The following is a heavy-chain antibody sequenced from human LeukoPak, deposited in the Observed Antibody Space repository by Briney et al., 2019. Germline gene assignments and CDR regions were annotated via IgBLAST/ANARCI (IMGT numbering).Heavy chain of an antibody. V-gene: IGHV1-18*01. CDR1: GYTFTSYG. J-gene: IGHJ4*02. D-gene: IGHD3-22*01. Sequence: ASVKVSCKASGYTFTSYGISWVRQAPGQGLEWMGWISAYNGNTNYAQKLQGRVTMTTDTSTSTAYMELRSLRSDDTAVYYCARGGYYYDSSGYFLFDYWGQGTLVTVSS. CDR2: ISAYNGNT. CDR3: ARGGYYYDSSGYFLFDY.